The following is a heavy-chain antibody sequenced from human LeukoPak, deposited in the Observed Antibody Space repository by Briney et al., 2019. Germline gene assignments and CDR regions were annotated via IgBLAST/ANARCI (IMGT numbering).Heavy chain of an antibody. Sequence: GGSLRLSCAASGFTVSSNYMSWVRQAPGKGLEGVSVIYSGGSTYYADSVKGRFTISRDNSKNTLYLQMNSLRAEDTAVYYCASRNYYDSSGYHDAFDIWGQGTMVTVSS. V-gene: IGHV3-53*01. CDR3: ASRNYYDSSGYHDAFDI. J-gene: IGHJ3*02. D-gene: IGHD3-22*01. CDR2: IYSGGST. CDR1: GFTVSSNY.